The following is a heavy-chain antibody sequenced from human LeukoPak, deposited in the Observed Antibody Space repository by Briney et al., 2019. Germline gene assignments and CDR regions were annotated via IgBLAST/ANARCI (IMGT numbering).Heavy chain of an antibody. CDR1: GFTFSSYS. CDR2: ISSSSSTI. J-gene: IGHJ4*02. CDR3: ARGLLWFLFDY. D-gene: IGHD3-10*01. V-gene: IGHV3-48*01. Sequence: GGSLRLSCAAPGFTFSSYSMNWVRQAPGKGLEWVSYISSSSSTIYYADSVKGRFTISRDNAKNSLYLQMNSLRAEDTAVYYCARGLLWFLFDYWGQGTLVTVSS.